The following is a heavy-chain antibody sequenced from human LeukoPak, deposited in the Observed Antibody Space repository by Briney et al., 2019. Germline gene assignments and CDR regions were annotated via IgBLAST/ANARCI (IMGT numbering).Heavy chain of an antibody. D-gene: IGHD3-10*01. Sequence: SVKVSCKASGGTFSSYAISWVRQAPGQGLEWMGGIIPIFGTANYAQKFQGRVTITAGKSTSTAYMELSSLRSEDTAVYYCARDYYGSGSRINDAFDIWGQGTMVTVSS. CDR2: IIPIFGTA. J-gene: IGHJ3*02. CDR1: GGTFSSYA. CDR3: ARDYYGSGSRINDAFDI. V-gene: IGHV1-69*06.